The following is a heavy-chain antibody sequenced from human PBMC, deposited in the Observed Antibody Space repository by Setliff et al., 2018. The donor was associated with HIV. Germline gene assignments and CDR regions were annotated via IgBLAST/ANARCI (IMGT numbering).Heavy chain of an antibody. CDR2: IIPMFGTA. Sequence: SVKVSCKASGGTFSSYAINWVRQAPGQGLEWMGGIIPMFGTANYAQKFQGRVTITADESTTTAYMELSSLRSEDTAVFYCARGGSGYYDFWSGSSAFEYWGQGTLVTVSS. CDR3: ARGGSGYYDFWSGSSAFEY. J-gene: IGHJ4*02. CDR1: GGTFSSYA. D-gene: IGHD3-3*01. V-gene: IGHV1-69*13.